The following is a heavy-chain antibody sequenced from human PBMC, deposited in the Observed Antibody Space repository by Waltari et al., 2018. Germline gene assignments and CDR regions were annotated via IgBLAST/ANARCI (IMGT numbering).Heavy chain of an antibody. V-gene: IGHV3-30*18. D-gene: IGHD6-6*01. CDR3: AKAEWGSSVYFDS. CDR2: RTYKGREK. CDR1: GFKFGDYG. Sequence: QVQLVQSGGGVVQPGRSLRLSCVASGFKFGDYGVHWVRQAPGKGLEWVAGRTYKGREKYYADSVKGRFTSSRDNSKNTLYLQMNSLRVEDTAVYYCAKAEWGSSVYFDSWGQGTLVTVSS. J-gene: IGHJ4*02.